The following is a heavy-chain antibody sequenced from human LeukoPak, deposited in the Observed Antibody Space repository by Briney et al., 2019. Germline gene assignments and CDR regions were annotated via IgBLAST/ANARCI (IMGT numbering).Heavy chain of an antibody. CDR1: GGTFSSYA. V-gene: IGHV1-69*04. J-gene: IGHJ4*02. CDR3: ARCGYYDSSGSNTYYFGY. CDR2: IIPILGIA. Sequence: SVKVSCKASGGTFSSYAISWVRQAPGQGLEWMGRIIPILGIANYAQKFQGRVTITADKSTSTAYMELSSLRSEDTAVYYCARCGYYDSSGSNTYYFGYWGQGTLVTVSS. D-gene: IGHD3-22*01.